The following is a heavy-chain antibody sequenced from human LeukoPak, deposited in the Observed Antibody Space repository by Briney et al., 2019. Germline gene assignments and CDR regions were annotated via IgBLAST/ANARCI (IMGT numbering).Heavy chain of an antibody. V-gene: IGHV4-34*01. J-gene: IGHJ6*02. CDR2: IDHTGNS. Sequence: SETLSLTCAVYVGTFSGHYWSWIRQPPGKGLEWIGEIDHTGNSNYKSSLKSRVTISVDTSKNQFSLKLSSVTAADTAVYYCARRPHPYVNHYYYGMDVWGQGTTVTVSS. CDR1: VGTFSGHY. CDR3: ARRPHPYVNHYYYGMDV. D-gene: IGHD3-16*01.